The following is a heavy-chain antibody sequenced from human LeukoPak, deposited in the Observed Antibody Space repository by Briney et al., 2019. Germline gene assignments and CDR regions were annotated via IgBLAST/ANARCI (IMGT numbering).Heavy chain of an antibody. J-gene: IGHJ3*02. V-gene: IGHV1-2*02. CDR3: ARVGSGYTDAFDI. D-gene: IGHD5-24*01. CDR1: GYTFTGYY. CDR2: INPNSGGT. Sequence: GASVKVSCTASGYTFTGYYMHWVRQAPGQGLEWMGWINPNSGGTNYAQKFQGRVTMTRDTSISTAYMELSRLRSDDTAVYYCARVGSGYTDAFDIWGQGTMVIVSS.